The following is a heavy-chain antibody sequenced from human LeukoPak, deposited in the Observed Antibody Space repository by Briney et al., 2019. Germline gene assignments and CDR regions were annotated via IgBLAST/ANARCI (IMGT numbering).Heavy chain of an antibody. CDR3: ARGDTAMALYFDY. CDR2: IYYSGST. Sequence: SETLSLTCTASGASVNSGSYYWSWIRQPPGKGLEWIGYIYYSGSTNYNPSLKSRVTISVDTSKNQFSLKLSSVTAADTAVYYCARGDTAMALYFDYWGQGTLVTVSS. CDR1: GASVNSGSYY. J-gene: IGHJ4*02. V-gene: IGHV4-61*01. D-gene: IGHD5-18*01.